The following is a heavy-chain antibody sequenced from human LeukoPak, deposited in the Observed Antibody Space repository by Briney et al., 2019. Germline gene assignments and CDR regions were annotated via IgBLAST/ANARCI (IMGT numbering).Heavy chain of an antibody. CDR1: GYTLTDYY. J-gene: IGHJ4*02. CDR3: ARGRGLQGIAAAQFDY. V-gene: IGHV1-69*13. D-gene: IGHD6-13*01. Sequence: SVKVSCKASGYTLTDYYMHWVRQAPGQGLEWMGGIIPIFGTANYAQKFQGRVTITADESTSTAYMELSSLRSEDTAVYYCARGRGLQGIAAAQFDYWGQGTLVTVSS. CDR2: IIPIFGTA.